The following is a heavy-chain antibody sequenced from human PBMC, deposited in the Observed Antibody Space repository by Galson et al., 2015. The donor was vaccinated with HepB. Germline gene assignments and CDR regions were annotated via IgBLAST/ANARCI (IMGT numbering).Heavy chain of an antibody. CDR2: INSDGSST. CDR3: ASGYYDSSGYYSRDAFDI. Sequence: SLRLSCAASGFTFSSYWMHWVRQAPGKGLVWVSRINSDGSSTSYADSVKGRFTISRDNAKNTLYLQMNSLRAEDTAVYYCASGYYDSSGYYSRDAFDIWGQGTMVTVSS. J-gene: IGHJ3*02. CDR1: GFTFSSYW. D-gene: IGHD3-22*01. V-gene: IGHV3-74*01.